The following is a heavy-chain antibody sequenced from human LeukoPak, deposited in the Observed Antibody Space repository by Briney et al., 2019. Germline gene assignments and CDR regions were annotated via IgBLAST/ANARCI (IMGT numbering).Heavy chain of an antibody. CDR3: ARVRDYYDSSGYKERLVDY. D-gene: IGHD3-22*01. Sequence: PSETLSLTCTGSGGSISSGDYYWSWIRQPPGKGLEWIGYIYYSGSTYYNPSLKSRVTISVDTSKNQFSLKLSSVTAADTAVYYCARVRDYYDSSGYKERLVDYWGQGTLVTVSS. V-gene: IGHV4-30-4*08. J-gene: IGHJ4*02. CDR1: GGSISSGDYY. CDR2: IYYSGST.